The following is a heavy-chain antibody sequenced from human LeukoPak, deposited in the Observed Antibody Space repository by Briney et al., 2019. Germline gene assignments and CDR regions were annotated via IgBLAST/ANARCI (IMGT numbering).Heavy chain of an antibody. Sequence: SVKVSCKASRGTFSSYGIYWVRQAPGQGLEWMGGIIPIFGTTKYAQKFQGRVTIIADESTSTVYMELSSLRSEDTAMYYCARDQAVAGTTDAFDIWGQGTMVTVSS. CDR2: IIPIFGTT. CDR1: RGTFSSYG. J-gene: IGHJ3*02. D-gene: IGHD6-19*01. V-gene: IGHV1-69*13. CDR3: ARDQAVAGTTDAFDI.